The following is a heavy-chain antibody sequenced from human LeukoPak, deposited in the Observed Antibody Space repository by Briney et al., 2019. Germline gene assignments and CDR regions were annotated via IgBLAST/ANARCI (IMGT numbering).Heavy chain of an antibody. CDR3: ARGPIAAY. Sequence: SETLSLTCAVYGGSFSGYYWSWIRQPPGKGLEWIGEINHSGSTNYNPSLKSRVTISVDTSKNQFSLKLSSVTAADTAVYYCARGPIAAYWGQGTLVTVS. J-gene: IGHJ4*02. CDR2: INHSGST. V-gene: IGHV4-34*01. CDR1: GGSFSGYY. D-gene: IGHD6-13*01.